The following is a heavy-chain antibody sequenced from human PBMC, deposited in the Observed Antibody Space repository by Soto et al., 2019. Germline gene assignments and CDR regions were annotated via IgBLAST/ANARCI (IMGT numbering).Heavy chain of an antibody. CDR1: GFTFSSYA. Sequence: GSLRLSCAASGFTFSSYAMHWVRQAPGKGLEWVAVISYDGSNKYYADSVKGRFTISRDNSKNTLYLQMNSLRTEDTAVYYCARDRLRYNWNDFPYYYGMDVWGQGTTVTV. J-gene: IGHJ6*02. V-gene: IGHV3-30-3*01. D-gene: IGHD1-1*01. CDR3: ARDRLRYNWNDFPYYYGMDV. CDR2: ISYDGSNK.